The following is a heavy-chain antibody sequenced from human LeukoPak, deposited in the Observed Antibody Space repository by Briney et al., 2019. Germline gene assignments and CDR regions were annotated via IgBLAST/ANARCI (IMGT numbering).Heavy chain of an antibody. V-gene: IGHV4-59*01. CDR1: GGSISSYY. D-gene: IGHD3-22*01. CDR3: ARGPNSSGYYYVSFFFDY. Sequence: SETLSLTCTVSGGSISSYYWSWIRQPPGKGLEWIGYIYYSGSTNYNPSLKSRVTISVDTSKNQLSLKLSSVTAADTDVYYCARGPNSSGYYYVSFFFDYWGQGTLVTVSS. J-gene: IGHJ4*02. CDR2: IYYSGST.